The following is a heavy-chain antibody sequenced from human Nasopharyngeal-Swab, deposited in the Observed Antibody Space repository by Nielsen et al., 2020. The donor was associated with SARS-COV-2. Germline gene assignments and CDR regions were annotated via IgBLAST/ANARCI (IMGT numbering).Heavy chain of an antibody. J-gene: IGHJ4*02. CDR3: ARGVDTALIAA. CDR2: MSYDGSNK. V-gene: IGHV3-30*03. CDR1: GFTFSSYG. D-gene: IGHD5-18*01. Sequence: GESLKISCAASGFTFSSYGMHWVRQAPGKGLEWVAVMSYDGSNKYYADSVKGRFTISRDNSKNTLYLQMNSLRAEDTAVYYCARGVDTALIAAWGQGTLVTVSS.